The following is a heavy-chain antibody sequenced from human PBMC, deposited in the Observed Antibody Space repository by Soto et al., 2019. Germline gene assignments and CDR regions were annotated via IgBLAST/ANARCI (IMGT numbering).Heavy chain of an antibody. CDR1: GFTFTRYS. CDR2: ISSTTNYI. Sequence: PXESLRLSCAASGFTFTRYSMNWVRQAAGKGLEWVSSISSTTNYIYYGDSMKGRFTISRDNAKNSLYLEMNSLRAEDTAVYYCARESEDLTSNFDYWGQGTLVTVSS. V-gene: IGHV3-21*06. CDR3: ARESEDLTSNFDY. J-gene: IGHJ4*02.